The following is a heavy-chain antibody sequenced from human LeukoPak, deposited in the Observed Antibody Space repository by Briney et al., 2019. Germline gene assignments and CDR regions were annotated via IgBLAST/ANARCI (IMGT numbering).Heavy chain of an antibody. CDR2: IYHSGST. CDR1: GGSISSYY. J-gene: IGHJ5*02. D-gene: IGHD2-15*01. CDR3: ARDGDIVVVVAAHDWFDP. V-gene: IGHV4-38-2*02. Sequence: PLETLSLTCTVSGGSISSYYWSWIRQPPGKGLEWIWSIYHSGSTYYNPSLKSRVTISVDTSKNQFSLKLSSVTAADTAVYYCARDGDIVVVVAAHDWFDPWGQGTLVTVSS.